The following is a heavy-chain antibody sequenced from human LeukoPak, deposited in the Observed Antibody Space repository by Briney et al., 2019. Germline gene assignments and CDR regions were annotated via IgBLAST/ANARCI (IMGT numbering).Heavy chain of an antibody. Sequence: TSETLSLTCTVSGGSISRYYWSWIRQPPGKGLEWIGYIDYSGSTNYNRALNRRVTISVDTHKNQFSVTLSYVTAADTDVYYCARGYYCSGNPETLYYYYYYMDVWGKGTTVTVSS. J-gene: IGHJ6*03. CDR3: ARGYYCSGNPETLYYYYYYMDV. V-gene: IGHV4-59*01. CDR1: GGSISRYY. CDR2: IDYSGST. D-gene: IGHD3-10*01.